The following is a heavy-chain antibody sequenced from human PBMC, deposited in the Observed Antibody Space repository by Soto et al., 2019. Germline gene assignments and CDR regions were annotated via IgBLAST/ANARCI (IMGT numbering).Heavy chain of an antibody. D-gene: IGHD3-10*01. CDR2: IYYSGST. V-gene: IGHV4-59*01. J-gene: IGHJ4*02. CDR3: AGEKARDSGYFDY. Sequence: SETLSLTCTVSGGSISSYYWSWIRQPPGKGLEWIGYIYYSGSTNYNPSLKSRVTISVDTSKNQFSLKLSSVTAADTAVYYCAGEKARDSGYFDYWGQGTLVTVSS. CDR1: GGSISSYY.